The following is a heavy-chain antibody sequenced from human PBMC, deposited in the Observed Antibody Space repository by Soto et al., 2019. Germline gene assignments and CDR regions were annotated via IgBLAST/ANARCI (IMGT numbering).Heavy chain of an antibody. D-gene: IGHD6-19*01. CDR3: ARQWLVGDTTFDY. CDR2: ISGSGGST. Sequence: EVQLLESGGGLVQPGGSLRLSCAASGFTFSSYAMSWVRQAPGKGLEWVSAISGSGGSTYYADSVKGRFTISRDNSKNTLYLQMNSLRAEDTAVYYFARQWLVGDTTFDYWGQGTLVTVSS. CDR1: GFTFSSYA. V-gene: IGHV3-23*01. J-gene: IGHJ4*02.